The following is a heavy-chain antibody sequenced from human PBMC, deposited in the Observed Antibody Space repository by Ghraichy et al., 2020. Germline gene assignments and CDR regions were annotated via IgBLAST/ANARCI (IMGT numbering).Heavy chain of an antibody. CDR2: IKQDGSEK. V-gene: IGHV3-7*03. CDR3: ARGLYYYDGSGYYHPYYYYGLDV. Sequence: GGSLRLSCAASGFTFSSYWMSWVRQAPGKGLEWVANIKQDGSEKYYVDSVKGRFTISRDNAKNSLYLQMSSLRAEDTAVYYCARGLYYYDGSGYYHPYYYYGLDVWGQGTTVTVSS. D-gene: IGHD3-22*01. J-gene: IGHJ6*02. CDR1: GFTFSSYW.